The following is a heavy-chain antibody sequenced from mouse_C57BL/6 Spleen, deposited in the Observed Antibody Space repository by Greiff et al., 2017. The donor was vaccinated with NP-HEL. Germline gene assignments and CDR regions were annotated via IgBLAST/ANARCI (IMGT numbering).Heavy chain of an antibody. CDR3: ARGTYDGYWFAY. CDR2: ISYSGST. D-gene: IGHD2-3*01. CDR1: GYSITSGYD. Sequence: EVKVEESGPGMVKPSQSLSLTCTVTGYSITSGYDWHWIRHFPGNKLEWMGYISYSGSTNYNPSLKSRISITHDTSKNHFFLKLNSVTTEDTATYYCARGTYDGYWFAYWGQGTLVTVSA. V-gene: IGHV3-1*01. J-gene: IGHJ3*01.